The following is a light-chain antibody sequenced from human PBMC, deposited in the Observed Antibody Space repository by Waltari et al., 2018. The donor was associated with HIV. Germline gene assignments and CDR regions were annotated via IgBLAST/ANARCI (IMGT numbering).Light chain of an antibody. CDR1: TSNIGKNF. V-gene: IGLV1-51*01. CDR3: GTWDSSVSAGV. CDR2: DNN. Sequence: QSVLTQPPSVSAAPGQKVTFSCPGSTSNIGKNFVSWYQQLPEAAPKLIIYDNNKRPSGVPDRFSGSKSATSATLAITGLQTGDEADYYCGTWDSSVSAGVFGGGTKLTVL. J-gene: IGLJ2*01.